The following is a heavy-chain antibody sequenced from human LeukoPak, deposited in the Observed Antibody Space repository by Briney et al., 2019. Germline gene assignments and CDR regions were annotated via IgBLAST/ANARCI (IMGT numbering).Heavy chain of an antibody. D-gene: IGHD3-3*01. CDR1: GFTFSSYA. Sequence: HPGGSLRLSCAASGFTFSSYAMSWVRQAPGKGLEWVSAISGSGGSTYYAHSVKGRFTISRDNTKNTLYRQMNSLRAEDTAVYYCAKNIGLLEWLSDYWGQGTLVTVSS. CDR3: AKNIGLLEWLSDY. J-gene: IGHJ4*02. CDR2: ISGSGGST. V-gene: IGHV3-23*01.